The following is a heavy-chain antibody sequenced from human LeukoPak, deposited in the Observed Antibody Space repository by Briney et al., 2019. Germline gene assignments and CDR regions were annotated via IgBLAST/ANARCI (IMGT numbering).Heavy chain of an antibody. CDR1: GYTFTSYG. V-gene: IGHV1-18*01. Sequence: ASVKVSCKASGYTFTSYGINWVRQAPGQGLEWMGWISAYNGNTNYAQKLQGRVTMTTDTSTSTVYMELRSLRSDDTAAYYCARSPGIGAAGTVDYWGQGTLVTVSS. D-gene: IGHD6-13*01. J-gene: IGHJ4*02. CDR2: ISAYNGNT. CDR3: ARSPGIGAAGTVDY.